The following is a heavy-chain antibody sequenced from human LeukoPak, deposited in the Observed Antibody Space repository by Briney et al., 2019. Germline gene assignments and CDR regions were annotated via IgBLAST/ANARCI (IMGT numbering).Heavy chain of an antibody. CDR2: MRPTGGYT. D-gene: IGHD2-21*01. V-gene: IGHV1-8*01. J-gene: IGHJ3*01. CDR3: ARGGGWVEIGLDV. CDR1: GYSLTAYG. Sequence: ASVKVSCKASGYSLTAYGLNWVRQAPGQGLEWMGWMRPTGGYTGYAQKFQGRITTSSDMSINTAYMELNGLTSEDTAVYYCARGGGWVEIGLDVWGQGTTVTVSP.